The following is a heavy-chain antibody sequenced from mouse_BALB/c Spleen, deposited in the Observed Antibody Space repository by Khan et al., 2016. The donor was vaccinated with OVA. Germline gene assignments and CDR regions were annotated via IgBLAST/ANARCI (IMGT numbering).Heavy chain of an antibody. J-gene: IGHJ4*01. CDR3: TRSTYYGNSLYAMDY. V-gene: IGHV1S41*01. Sequence: DLVKPGASVKLSCKASGYTFTSYWINWIKQRPGQGLEWIGRVSPGSGSPYYNEIFKGKATVTVDKSSSTAYIQLNSLSSEDSAVYCCTRSTYYGNSLYAMDYWGQGTSVTVSS. D-gene: IGHD1-1*01. CDR2: VSPGSGSP. CDR1: GYTFTSYW.